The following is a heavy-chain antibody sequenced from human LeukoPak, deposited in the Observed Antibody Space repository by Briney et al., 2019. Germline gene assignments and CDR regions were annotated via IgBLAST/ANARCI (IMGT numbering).Heavy chain of an antibody. D-gene: IGHD6-19*01. CDR1: GDSVSSNSAA. Sequence: SQTLSLTCAISGDSVSSNSAAWNWIRQSPSRGLEWLGRTYYRSKWYNEYAVSVKSRITINPDTSKNQFSLQLNSVTPEDTAVYYCARGWGSSGWYKVNWFDPWGQGTLVTVSS. V-gene: IGHV6-1*01. CDR3: ARGWGSSGWYKVNWFDP. J-gene: IGHJ5*02. CDR2: TYYRSKWYN.